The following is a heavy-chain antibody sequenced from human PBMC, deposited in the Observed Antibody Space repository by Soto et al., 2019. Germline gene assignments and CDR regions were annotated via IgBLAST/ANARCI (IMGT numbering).Heavy chain of an antibody. Sequence: GSLRLSCAASGFTFSNAWMNWVRQAPGKGLEWVGRIKNKTDGGTTDYAAPVKGRFTISRDDSKNTLYLQMDSLKTEVTAVYYCTTDPVTMIVVVPSSGWGQGTLVTVS. J-gene: IGHJ4*02. CDR1: GFTFSNAW. V-gene: IGHV3-15*07. CDR2: IKNKTDGGTT. CDR3: TTDPVTMIVVVPSSG. D-gene: IGHD3-22*01.